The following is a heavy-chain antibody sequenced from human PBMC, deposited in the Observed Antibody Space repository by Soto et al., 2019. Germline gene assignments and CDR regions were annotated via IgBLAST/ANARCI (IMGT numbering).Heavy chain of an antibody. CDR2: IYPGDSDT. J-gene: IGHJ6*02. Sequence: PGESLKISCKGYGYSFTSYWIGWVRQMPGKGLEWMGIIYPGDSDTRYSPSFQGQVTISADKSISTAYLQWSSLKASDTAMYYCARLSPAAYYYYGMDVWGQGTTVTVSS. CDR1: GYSFTSYW. V-gene: IGHV5-51*01. D-gene: IGHD2-2*01. CDR3: ARLSPAAYYYYGMDV.